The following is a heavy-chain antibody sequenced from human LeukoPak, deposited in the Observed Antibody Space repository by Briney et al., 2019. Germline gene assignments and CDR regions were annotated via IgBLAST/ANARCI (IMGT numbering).Heavy chain of an antibody. CDR2: SYHSGGT. CDR3: ARDSTSGSYYDY. D-gene: IGHD1-26*01. CDR1: GGSIDTYY. V-gene: IGHV4-59*01. Sequence: SETLSLTCTVSGGSIDTYYWNWIRQPPGKGLEWIGYSYHSGGTNYNPSLKSRVTISVDTSKNQLSLKLTSVTAADTAVYYCARDSTSGSYYDYWGQGILVTVSS. J-gene: IGHJ4*02.